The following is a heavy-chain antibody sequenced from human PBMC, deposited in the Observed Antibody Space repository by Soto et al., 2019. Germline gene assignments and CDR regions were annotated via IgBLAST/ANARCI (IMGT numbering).Heavy chain of an antibody. V-gene: IGHV3-23*01. CDR2: ISGSGGST. D-gene: IGHD3-16*01. CDR1: GFTFSSYA. J-gene: IGHJ4*02. CDR3: AAETGDYDYVWGSSLGDY. Sequence: PGGSLRLSCAASGFTFSSYAMSWVRQAPGKGLEWVSAISGSGGSTYYADSVKGRFTISRDNSKNTLYLQMNSLRAEDTAVYYCAAETGDYDYVWGSSLGDYWGQGTLVTVSS.